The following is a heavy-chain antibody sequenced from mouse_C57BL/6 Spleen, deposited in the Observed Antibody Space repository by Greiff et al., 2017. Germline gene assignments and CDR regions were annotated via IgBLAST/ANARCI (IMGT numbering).Heavy chain of an antibody. V-gene: IGHV1-39*01. CDR1: GYSFTHYN. CDR2: INPNYGTT. Sequence: QLQQSGPELVKPGASVKISCKASGYSFTHYNMNWVKQSNGKSLEWIGVINPNYGTTSYNQKFKGKATFTVDQSSSTAYMQLNSLTSEDSAVYYCARSITTVVATHFDYWGQGTTLTVSS. J-gene: IGHJ2*01. CDR3: ARSITTVVATHFDY. D-gene: IGHD1-1*01.